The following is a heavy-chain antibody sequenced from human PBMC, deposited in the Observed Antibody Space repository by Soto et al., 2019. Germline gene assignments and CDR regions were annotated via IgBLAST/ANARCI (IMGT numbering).Heavy chain of an antibody. CDR2: IHHSGST. Sequence: QMQLQESGPGLVKPSETLSLTCAVSSASIITEQRWTWARQPPQKGLEWIGEIHHSGSTNNNQSLKSRFTMAVGNSKNHFSLNLNSVTAADTALYYGARSFGWYAIDHWGQGTLVIVSS. D-gene: IGHD6-19*01. V-gene: IGHV4-4*02. CDR1: SASIITEQR. J-gene: IGHJ4*02. CDR3: ARSFGWYAIDH.